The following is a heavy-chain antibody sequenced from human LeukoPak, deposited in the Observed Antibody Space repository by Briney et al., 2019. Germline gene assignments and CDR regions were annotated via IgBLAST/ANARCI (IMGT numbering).Heavy chain of an antibody. D-gene: IGHD3-22*01. CDR2: IYYSGST. CDR3: ARSSEGRYYYDRSGYSYYYYYMDV. CDR1: GGSISSSSYY. J-gene: IGHJ6*03. V-gene: IGHV4-39*07. Sequence: SETLSLTCTVSGGSISSSSYYWGWIRQPPGKGLEWIGSIYYSGSTYYNPSLKSRVTISVDTSKNQFSLKLSSVTAADTAVYYCARSSEGRYYYDRSGYSYYYYYMDVWGKGTTVTISS.